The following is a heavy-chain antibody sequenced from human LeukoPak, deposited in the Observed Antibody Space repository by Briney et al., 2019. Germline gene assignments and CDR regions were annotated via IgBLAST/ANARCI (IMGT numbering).Heavy chain of an antibody. CDR3: ARGRLLGDGYPPAGYYFDY. CDR1: GGSFSGYY. CDR2: IYYSGRT. Sequence: SETLSLTCAVYGGSFSGYYWSWLRQPPGKGLEWIGSIYYSGRTYYNPSLKSGVTISVDTSKNQFSLKLSSVTAADTAVYYCARGRLLGDGYPPAGYYFDYWGQGTLVTVSS. V-gene: IGHV4-34*01. D-gene: IGHD5-24*01. J-gene: IGHJ4*02.